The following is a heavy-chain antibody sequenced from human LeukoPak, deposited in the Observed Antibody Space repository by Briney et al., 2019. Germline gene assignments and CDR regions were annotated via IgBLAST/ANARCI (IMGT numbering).Heavy chain of an antibody. Sequence: GRSLRLSCAASGFTFSSYGMHWVRQAPGKGLEWVAVISYDGSNKYYADSVKGRFTISSDNSKDTLYLQMNSLRAEDTAVYYCARVRCSAMGCSSNSFDPWGQGTLVTVSS. D-gene: IGHD2-15*01. J-gene: IGHJ5*02. CDR3: ARVRCSAMGCSSNSFDP. CDR2: ISYDGSNK. CDR1: GFTFSSYG. V-gene: IGHV3-30*03.